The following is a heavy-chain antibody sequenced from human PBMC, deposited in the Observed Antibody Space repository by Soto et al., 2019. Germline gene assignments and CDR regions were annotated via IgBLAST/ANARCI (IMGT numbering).Heavy chain of an antibody. Sequence: SSDTLSLTCALSGYSLISCYDWVWLRQPPGKGLEWIGSIYHCGSAYYNPSLNTRVTVSIDMTDNHVSLVLNSVISSDTAVYYCARVRPWVPYYYHSSPYTFENCFDPWGQGTMVTVSS. J-gene: IGHJ5*02. CDR2: IYHCGSA. CDR3: ARVRPWVPYYYHSSPYTFENCFDP. CDR1: GYSLISCYD. V-gene: IGHV4-38-2*01. D-gene: IGHD3-22*01.